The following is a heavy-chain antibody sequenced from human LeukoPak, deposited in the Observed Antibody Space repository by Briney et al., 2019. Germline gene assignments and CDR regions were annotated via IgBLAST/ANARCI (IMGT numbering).Heavy chain of an antibody. CDR1: GGSISSGDYY. Sequence: KTSQTLSLTCTVSGGSISSGDYYWGWIRRPPGKRLEWIALINYSGRTFYNPSLRSRVTISVDMSKNQFSLNLNSVTAADTAVYYCARRRKDLNWFDPWGQGTLVTVSS. CDR2: INYSGRT. V-gene: IGHV4-39*01. CDR3: ARRRKDLNWFDP. J-gene: IGHJ5*02.